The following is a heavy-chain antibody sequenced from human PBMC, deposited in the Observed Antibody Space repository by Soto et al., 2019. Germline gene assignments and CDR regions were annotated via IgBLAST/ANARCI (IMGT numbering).Heavy chain of an antibody. J-gene: IGHJ4*02. Sequence: QVQLVQSGAEVKKPGASVKVSCKTSGYTFTSYGISWVRQGPGQGLEWMGWISAHNGNTNYAQKLQGRVTMTTDTSTSTAYMELRSLRSDDTAVYYCARGGHYYESRGRSDYWGQGTLVTVSA. D-gene: IGHD3-22*01. V-gene: IGHV1-18*01. CDR1: GYTFTSYG. CDR2: ISAHNGNT. CDR3: ARGGHYYESRGRSDY.